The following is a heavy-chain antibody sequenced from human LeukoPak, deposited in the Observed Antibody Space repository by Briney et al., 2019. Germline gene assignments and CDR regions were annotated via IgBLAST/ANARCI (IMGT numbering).Heavy chain of an antibody. Sequence: SETLSLTCTVSGGSISSGGYYWSWIRQHPGKGLEWIGYTYYSGSTYYNPSLKSRVTISVDTSKNQFSLKLSSVTAADTAVYYCASSVAGNYYYYYMDVWGKGTTVTVSS. J-gene: IGHJ6*03. V-gene: IGHV4-31*03. CDR3: ASSVAGNYYYYYMDV. CDR2: TYYSGST. D-gene: IGHD1-14*01. CDR1: GGSISSGGYY.